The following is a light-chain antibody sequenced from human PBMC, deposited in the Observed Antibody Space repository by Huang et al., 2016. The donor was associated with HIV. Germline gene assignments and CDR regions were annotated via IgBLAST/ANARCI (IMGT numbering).Light chain of an antibody. CDR1: QSVSSY. CDR3: QQRSNWPLT. J-gene: IGKJ4*01. CDR2: DAS. Sequence: EIVLTQSPATLSLSPGERASLSCMASQSVSSYLTWYQQKPGQAPRLLIYDASNRATGIPPRFSGSGSGTDFTLTISSLEPEDFAVYYCQQRSNWPLTFGGGTKVEI. V-gene: IGKV3-11*01.